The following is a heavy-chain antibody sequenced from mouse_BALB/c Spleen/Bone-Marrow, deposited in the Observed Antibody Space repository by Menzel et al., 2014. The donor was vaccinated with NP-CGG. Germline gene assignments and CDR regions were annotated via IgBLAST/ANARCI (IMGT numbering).Heavy chain of an antibody. D-gene: IGHD2-1*01. J-gene: IGHJ4*01. CDR3: ARDGNYAMDY. CDR2: INPNNGGT. V-gene: IGHV1-18*01. Sequence: VQLQQSGPELVKPGASVKKSCKTSGYTFTEYTMHWVKQSHGKSLEWIGVINPNNGGTTYKQKFKDKATLTVDKSSSTAYMEFRSLTSEDSAVYYCARDGNYAMDYWGQGTSVTVSS. CDR1: GYTFTEYT.